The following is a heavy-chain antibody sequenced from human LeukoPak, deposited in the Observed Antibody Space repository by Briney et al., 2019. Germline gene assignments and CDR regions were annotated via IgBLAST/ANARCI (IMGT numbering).Heavy chain of an antibody. Sequence: GGSLRLSCAASGFTFSSYWMHWVRQAPGKGLVWVSRVNSGGSGTSYADSVKGRFTISRDNSKNTLYLHMNSLGAEDTAFYYCARATSATSTPVDYWGQGSLVTVSS. CDR2: VNSGGSGT. J-gene: IGHJ4*02. V-gene: IGHV3-74*01. CDR3: ARATSATSTPVDY. CDR1: GFTFSSYW. D-gene: IGHD5-12*01.